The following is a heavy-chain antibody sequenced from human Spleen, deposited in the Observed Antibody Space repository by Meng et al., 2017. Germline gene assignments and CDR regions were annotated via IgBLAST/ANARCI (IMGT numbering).Heavy chain of an antibody. Sequence: QLQELGPGLVKPSQTLSLTCTVSGGSISSGGYYWSWIRQHPGKGLEWIGYIYYSGSTYYNPSLKSLVTISVDTSKSQFSLKLSSVTAADTAVYYCARGPTTMAHDFDYWGQGTLVTVSS. CDR1: GGSISSGGYY. D-gene: IGHD4-11*01. V-gene: IGHV4-31*01. CDR3: ARGPTTMAHDFDY. CDR2: IYYSGST. J-gene: IGHJ4*02.